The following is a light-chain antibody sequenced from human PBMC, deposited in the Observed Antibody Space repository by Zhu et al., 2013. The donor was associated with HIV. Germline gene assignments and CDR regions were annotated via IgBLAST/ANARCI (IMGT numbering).Light chain of an antibody. Sequence: DIQMTQSPSSLSASVGDRVTLTCRASQSISNYLNWYQQKPGKAPKLLIYAASSLQSGVPSRFSGSGSGTDFTLTISTLQPEDFATYYCLQSNSYPRTFGQGTRLEIK. CDR3: LQSNSYPRT. CDR2: AAS. J-gene: IGKJ2*02. V-gene: IGKV1-17*01. CDR1: QSISNY.